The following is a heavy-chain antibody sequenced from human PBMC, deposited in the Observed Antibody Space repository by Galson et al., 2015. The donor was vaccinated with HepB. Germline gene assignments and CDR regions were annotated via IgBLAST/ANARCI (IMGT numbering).Heavy chain of an antibody. V-gene: IGHV3-48*02. CDR2: ISGSSNTI. D-gene: IGHD5-18*01. CDR1: GFTFSAYR. J-gene: IGHJ4*02. CDR3: ARAPAGRGYNFYYFDY. Sequence: SLRLSCAASGFTFSAYRINWVRQAPGKGLEWISYISGSSNTIYYADSVKGRFTISRDNAKKTLYLQLNSLRDDDTAVYYCARAPAGRGYNFYYFDYWGQGTLVTVSS.